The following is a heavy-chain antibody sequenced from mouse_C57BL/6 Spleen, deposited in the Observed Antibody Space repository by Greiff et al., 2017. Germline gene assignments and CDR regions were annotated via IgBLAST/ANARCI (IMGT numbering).Heavy chain of an antibody. J-gene: IGHJ3*01. CDR1: GYTFTSYW. V-gene: IGHV1-52*01. D-gene: IGHD2-2*01. CDR2: IDPSDSEN. CDR3: ASYGYGGWFAY. Sequence: QVHVKQPGAELVRPGSSVKLSCKASGYTFTSYWMHWVKQRPIQGLEWIGNIDPSDSENHYNQKFKDKATLTVDKSSSTAYMQLSSLTSEDSAVYYCASYGYGGWFAYWGQGTLVTVSA.